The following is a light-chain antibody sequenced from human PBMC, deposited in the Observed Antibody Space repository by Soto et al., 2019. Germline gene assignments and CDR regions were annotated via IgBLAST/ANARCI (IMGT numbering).Light chain of an antibody. CDR1: QSVSSSH. CDR2: GAS. V-gene: IGKV3-20*01. Sequence: EIVLTQSPGTLSLSPGDRATLSCRASQSVSSSHLAWYQQKPGQAPRLLIYGASSRATGIPDRFSGSGSGTDFTLTISRMEPAAFAVYYCQQYGSSPQTFGQGTKVDIK. CDR3: QQYGSSPQT. J-gene: IGKJ1*01.